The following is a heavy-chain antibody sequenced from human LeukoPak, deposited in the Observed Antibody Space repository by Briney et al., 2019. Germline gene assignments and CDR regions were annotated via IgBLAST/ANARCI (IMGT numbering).Heavy chain of an antibody. CDR3: ARHSGWFDY. CDR2: ISSSGSTV. Sequence: GGSLRLSCAASGFTFSSYEMDWVRQAPGKGPEWVSYISSSGSTVHYADSVKGRFTISRDNAMNSLYLQMSSLRSDDTAFYYCARHSGWFDYWGQGTLVTVSS. J-gene: IGHJ5*01. D-gene: IGHD6-19*01. V-gene: IGHV3-48*03. CDR1: GFTFSSYE.